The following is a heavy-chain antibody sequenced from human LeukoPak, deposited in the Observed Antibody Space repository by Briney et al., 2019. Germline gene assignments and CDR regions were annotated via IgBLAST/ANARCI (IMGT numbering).Heavy chain of an antibody. CDR2: INHSGST. CDR3: ARDGDWQQPQL. V-gene: IGHV4-34*01. J-gene: IGHJ4*02. CDR1: GGSFSGYY. Sequence: KPSETLSLTCAVYGGSFSGYYWSWIRQPPGKGLEWIGEINHSGSTNYNPSLKSRVTISVDTSKNQFSLKLSSVTAADTAVYYCARDGDWQQPQLWGQGTLVTVSS. D-gene: IGHD6-13*01.